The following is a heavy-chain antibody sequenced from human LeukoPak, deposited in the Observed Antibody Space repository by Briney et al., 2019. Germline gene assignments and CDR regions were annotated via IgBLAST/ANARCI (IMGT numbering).Heavy chain of an antibody. CDR2: IKSDGGT. CDR1: GFTFSTYW. CDR3: ARAPSEIGGYYPEYFRH. V-gene: IGHV3-74*01. D-gene: IGHD3-22*01. J-gene: IGHJ1*01. Sequence: PGDSLRLSCAASGFTFSTYWMHWVRHAPGKGLVWVSRIKSDGGTNYADSVKGRFTISRDNAKKTVSLQMNSLRPEDTGVYYCARAPSEIGGYYPEYFRHWGQGTLVTVSS.